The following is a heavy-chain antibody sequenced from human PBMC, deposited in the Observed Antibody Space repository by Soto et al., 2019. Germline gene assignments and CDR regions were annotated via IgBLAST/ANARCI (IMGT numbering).Heavy chain of an antibody. Sequence: GGSLRLSCAASGFTFTRHSMNWVRQAPGKGPEWFSSISSTTNYIYYGDSMKGRFTISRDNAKNSLYLEMNSLRAEDTAVYYCARESEDLTSNFDYWGQGTLVTVSS. CDR3: ARESEDLTSNFDY. CDR1: GFTFTRHS. CDR2: ISSTTNYI. J-gene: IGHJ4*02. V-gene: IGHV3-21*06.